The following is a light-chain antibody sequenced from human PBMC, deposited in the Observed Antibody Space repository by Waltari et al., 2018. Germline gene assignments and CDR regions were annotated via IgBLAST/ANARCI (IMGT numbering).Light chain of an antibody. CDR3: QQLNSYPLT. CDR2: KAS. V-gene: IGKV1-5*03. J-gene: IGKJ4*01. Sequence: DIQVTQSPSTLSASLGDRVTITCRASQSISSWLAWYQQKPGKAPKILIKKASSLESGVPSRFTGSGSGTEFTLTISSLQPDDFATYYCQQLNSYPLTFGGGTKVEIK. CDR1: QSISSW.